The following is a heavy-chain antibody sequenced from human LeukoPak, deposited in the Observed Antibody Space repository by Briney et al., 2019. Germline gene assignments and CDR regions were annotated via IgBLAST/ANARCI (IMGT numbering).Heavy chain of an antibody. CDR2: IDYTGTA. J-gene: IGHJ4*02. Sequence: PSETLSLTCTVSGGSIRSSSYYWGWIRQPPGKGLEWIGYIDYTGTASYNPSLKSRVTISLDTSKNQFSLKLTSVTTADTATYYRARTYYFASGSYYDEWGFDFWGQGTLVTVSS. D-gene: IGHD3-10*01. V-gene: IGHV4-61*05. CDR3: ARTYYFASGSYYDEWGFDF. CDR1: GGSIRSSSYY.